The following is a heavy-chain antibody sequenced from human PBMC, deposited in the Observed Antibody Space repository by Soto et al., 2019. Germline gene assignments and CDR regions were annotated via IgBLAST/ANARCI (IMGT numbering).Heavy chain of an antibody. CDR2: IYYSGST. CDR3: ARDSKGLIAAAAPIDAFDI. V-gene: IGHV4-31*03. J-gene: IGHJ3*02. D-gene: IGHD6-13*01. Sequence: SETLSLTCTVSGGSISSGGYYWSWIRQHPGKGLEWIGYIYYSGSTYYNPSLKSRVTISVDTSKNQFSLKLSSVTAADTAVYYCARDSKGLIAAAAPIDAFDIWGQGTMVTVSS. CDR1: GGSISSGGYY.